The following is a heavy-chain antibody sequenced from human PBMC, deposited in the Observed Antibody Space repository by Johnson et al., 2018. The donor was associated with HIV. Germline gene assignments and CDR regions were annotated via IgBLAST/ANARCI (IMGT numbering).Heavy chain of an antibody. D-gene: IGHD3-16*01. V-gene: IGHV3-30*02. CDR2: IRYDGSNK. Sequence: QVQLVESGGGVVQPGGSLRLSCAASGFTFSSSGMHWVRQAPGKGLEWVAFIRYDGSNKYYAASVKGRFTISRDNSKNTLYLQMNSLRAEDTAVYYCARGPLRWRAFDIWGQGTMVSVSS. CDR1: GFTFSSSG. J-gene: IGHJ3*02. CDR3: ARGPLRWRAFDI.